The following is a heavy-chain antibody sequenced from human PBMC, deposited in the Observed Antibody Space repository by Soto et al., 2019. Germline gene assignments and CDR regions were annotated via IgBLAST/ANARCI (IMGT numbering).Heavy chain of an antibody. CDR3: ARDRWAAGDYFPYYYNYMDV. Sequence: PSETLSLTCTVSGGSISSSSYYWGWIRQPPGKGLEWIGSIYYGGSTNYNPSLKSRVTISVDTSKNQFSRKLSAVTAADTAVYYCARDRWAAGDYFPYYYNYMDVWGNETTVTVSS. V-gene: IGHV4-39*07. D-gene: IGHD4-17*01. CDR1: GGSISSSSYY. CDR2: IYYGGST. J-gene: IGHJ6*03.